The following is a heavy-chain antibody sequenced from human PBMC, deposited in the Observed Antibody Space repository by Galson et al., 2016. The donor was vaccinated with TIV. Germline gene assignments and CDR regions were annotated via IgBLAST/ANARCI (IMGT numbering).Heavy chain of an antibody. D-gene: IGHD3-22*01. CDR1: GFTFSGYA. CDR2: VTGRSRST. J-gene: IGHJ6*02. V-gene: IGHV3-23*01. Sequence: SLRLSCAASGFTFSGYAMSWVRQAPGKGLEWVSVVTGRSRSTHCADSVRGRFTISRDNSRNTLYLQMNSLRAEDTAVYYCARDRYYDARGHYYYYYGMDVWGQGTTVTVSS. CDR3: ARDRYYDARGHYYYYYGMDV.